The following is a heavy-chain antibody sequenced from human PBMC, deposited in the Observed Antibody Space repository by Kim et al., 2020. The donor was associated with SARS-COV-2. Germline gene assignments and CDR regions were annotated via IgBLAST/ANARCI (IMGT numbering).Heavy chain of an antibody. CDR1: GFTFSNYW. CDR3: ARGLLIGGSFYFDP. J-gene: IGHJ5*02. V-gene: IGHV3-7*01. Sequence: GGSLRLSCAASGFTFSNYWMNWVRQAPGKGLEWVANINQDGSEKFYVDSVKGRFTMSRDNAKNSLYLQMNNLRAEDTAVYYCARGLLIGGSFYFDPWGQGTLVTVSS. D-gene: IGHD2-15*01. CDR2: INQDGSEK.